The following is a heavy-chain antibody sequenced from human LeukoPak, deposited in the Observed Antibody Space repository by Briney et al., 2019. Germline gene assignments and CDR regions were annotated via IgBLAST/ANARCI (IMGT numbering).Heavy chain of an antibody. J-gene: IGHJ4*02. CDR1: GYSFTSYW. V-gene: IGHV5-51*01. CDR2: IYPGDSDT. Sequence: GESLKISCKGSGYSFTSYWIGWVRPLPGKGLEWMGIIYPGDSDTRYSPSFQGQVTISADKSISTAYLQWSSLKASDTAMYYCARIMTTVTRYFDYWGQGTLVTDSS. D-gene: IGHD4-17*01. CDR3: ARIMTTVTRYFDY.